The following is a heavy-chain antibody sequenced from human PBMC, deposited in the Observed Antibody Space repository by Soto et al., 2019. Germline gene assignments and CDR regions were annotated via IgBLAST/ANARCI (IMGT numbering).Heavy chain of an antibody. CDR3: ARSSGYVPGGY. D-gene: IGHD5-12*01. J-gene: IGHJ4*02. Sequence: PSETLSLTCAVSGYPISSGYYWGWIRQPPGKGLEWIGIIHHSGSTYHNPSLRSRITISVDTSKNQCSLKMPSVTAADTAVYYCARSSGYVPGGYWGQGILVTVS. V-gene: IGHV4-38-2*01. CDR1: GYPISSGYY. CDR2: IHHSGST.